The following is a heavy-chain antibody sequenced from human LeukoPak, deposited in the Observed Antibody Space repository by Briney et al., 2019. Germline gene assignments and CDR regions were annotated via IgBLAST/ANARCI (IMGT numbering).Heavy chain of an antibody. CDR1: GGTFSSYA. J-gene: IGHJ4*02. V-gene: IGHV1-18*01. D-gene: IGHD6-19*01. CDR2: IGTRNGNT. Sequence: ASVKVSCKASGGTFSSYAISWVRQAPGQGLEWMGWIGTRNGNTNYAQKFQGRVIMATDTSTSTAYMELMSLRSDDTAVFYCARDGSGGGGYFDYWGQGTLVIVSS. CDR3: ARDGSGGGGYFDY.